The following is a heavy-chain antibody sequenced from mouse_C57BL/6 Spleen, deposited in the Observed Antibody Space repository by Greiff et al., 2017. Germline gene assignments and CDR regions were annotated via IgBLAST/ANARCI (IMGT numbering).Heavy chain of an antibody. D-gene: IGHD1-1*01. J-gene: IGHJ2*01. V-gene: IGHV1-64*01. CDR3: ARSGYYGSSPYYFDY. Sequence: QVQLQHPGAELVKPGASVKLSCKASGYTFTSYWMHWVKQRPGQGLEWIGMIHPNSGSTNYNEKFKSKATLTVDKSSSTAYMQLSSLTSEDSAVYYCARSGYYGSSPYYFDYWGQGTTLTVSS. CDR1: GYTFTSYW. CDR2: IHPNSGST.